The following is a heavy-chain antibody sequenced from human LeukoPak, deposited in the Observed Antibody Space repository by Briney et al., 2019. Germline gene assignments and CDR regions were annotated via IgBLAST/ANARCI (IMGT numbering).Heavy chain of an antibody. J-gene: IGHJ6*02. D-gene: IGHD2-15*01. V-gene: IGHV1-2*02. CDR3: AITFSVAATDYGMDF. CDR1: GYTFTGYY. Sequence: GASVKVSCKASGYTFTGYYMHWVRQAPGQGLEWMGWINPNSGGTNYAQKFQGRVTMTRDTSISAAYMELSRLRSDDTAVYYCAITFSVAATDYGMDFWAKGPRSPPP. CDR2: INPNSGGT.